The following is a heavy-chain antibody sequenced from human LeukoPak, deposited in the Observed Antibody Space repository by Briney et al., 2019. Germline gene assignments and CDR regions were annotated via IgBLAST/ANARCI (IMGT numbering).Heavy chain of an antibody. V-gene: IGHV4-39*01. CDR3: ARGTRDLFDI. J-gene: IGHJ3*02. Sequence: SETLSHTCTVSGGSISSSSYYWGWIRQPPGKGLEWIGSIHYSGSTYYNPSLKSRVTISVDTSKNQFSLKLSSVTAADTAVYYCARGTRDLFDIWGQGTMVTVSS. CDR1: GGSISSSSYY. CDR2: IHYSGST.